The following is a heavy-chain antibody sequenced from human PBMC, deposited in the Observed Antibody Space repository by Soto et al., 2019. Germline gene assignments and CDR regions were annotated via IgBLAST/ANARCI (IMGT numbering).Heavy chain of an antibody. Sequence: QVQLVQSGAEVKKPGSSVKVSCKASGGTFSSYTISWVRQAPGQGLEWMGRIIPILGIANYAQKFQGRVTMTADKSTSTAYMELSSLRAADTAVYYCARYGGYDFYYYYGMDVWGQGTTVTVSS. CDR2: IIPILGIA. CDR1: GGTFSSYT. J-gene: IGHJ6*02. CDR3: ARYGGYDFYYYYGMDV. V-gene: IGHV1-69*02. D-gene: IGHD5-12*01.